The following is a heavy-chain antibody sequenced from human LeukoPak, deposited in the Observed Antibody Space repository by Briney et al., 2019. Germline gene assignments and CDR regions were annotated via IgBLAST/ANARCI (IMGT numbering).Heavy chain of an antibody. D-gene: IGHD6-13*01. V-gene: IGHV3-9*01. CDR2: ISWNSGSI. J-gene: IGHJ4*02. CDR1: GFTFDDYA. CDR3: AKDMGSGMTSSVLRYYFDY. Sequence: PGGSLRLSCAASGFTFDDYAMHWVRQAPGKGLEWVSGISWNSGSIGYADSVKGRFTISRDNAKNSLYLQMNSLRAEDTALYYCAKDMGSGMTSSVLRYYFDYWGQGTLVTVSS.